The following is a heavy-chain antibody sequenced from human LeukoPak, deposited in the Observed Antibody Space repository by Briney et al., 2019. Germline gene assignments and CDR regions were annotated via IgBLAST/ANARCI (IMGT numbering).Heavy chain of an antibody. CDR3: AKVMKAYYDFWSGYPSFDY. CDR1: GFTFSSYA. CDR2: VSSNGAKT. Sequence: GGSLRLSCAASGFTFSSYAITWVRQAPGKGLEWVSAVSSNGAKTYYADSVKGRFTISRDNSKNTLYLQMNSLRAEDTAVYYCAKVMKAYYDFWSGYPSFDYWGQGTLVTVSS. V-gene: IGHV3-23*01. D-gene: IGHD3-3*01. J-gene: IGHJ4*02.